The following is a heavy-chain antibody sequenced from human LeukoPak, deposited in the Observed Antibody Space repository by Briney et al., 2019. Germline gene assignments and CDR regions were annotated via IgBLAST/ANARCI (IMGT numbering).Heavy chain of an antibody. CDR3: ARLFSRGWEYHFGLDV. CDR2: IYYSGST. V-gene: IGHV4-39*01. CDR1: GGSISTDASY. D-gene: IGHD6-19*01. Sequence: SETLSLTCTVSGGSISTDASYWAWIRQPPGEGLEWIGSIYYSGSTYYSSSLKSRVTLSVDTSKDQFSLKMSSVTAADTAVFYCARLFSRGWEYHFGLDVWGQGTTVTVS. J-gene: IGHJ6*02.